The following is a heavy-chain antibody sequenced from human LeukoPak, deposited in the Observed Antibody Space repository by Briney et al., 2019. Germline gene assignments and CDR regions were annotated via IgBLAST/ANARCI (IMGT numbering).Heavy chain of an antibody. J-gene: IGHJ4*02. CDR2: ISPTGSTT. CDR1: GFSFSGHW. Sequence: GGSLRLSCTASGFSFSGHWMHWARQLPGKGLVWVSRISPTGSTTSYADSVKGRFTVSRDNAKTPLYLQVNNLSAEDTAVYYCARGPNSNWSGLDFWGQGTLLTVSS. V-gene: IGHV3-74*01. D-gene: IGHD6-6*01. CDR3: ARGPNSNWSGLDF.